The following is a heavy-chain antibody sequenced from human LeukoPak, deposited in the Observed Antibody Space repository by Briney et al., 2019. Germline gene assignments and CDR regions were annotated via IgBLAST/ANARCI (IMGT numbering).Heavy chain of an antibody. CDR3: AKGSGSGWYGWFDP. J-gene: IGHJ5*02. CDR1: RFTFSGYA. D-gene: IGHD6-19*01. Sequence: PGGSLRLSCAASRFTFSGYAMYWVRQAPGKGLEWVSCIDASGVNTYYADSVKGRFTISRDNSNNTLYLRMNSLRAEDTAVYYCAKGSGSGWYGWFDPWGQGTLVTVSS. V-gene: IGHV3-23*01. CDR2: IDASGVNT.